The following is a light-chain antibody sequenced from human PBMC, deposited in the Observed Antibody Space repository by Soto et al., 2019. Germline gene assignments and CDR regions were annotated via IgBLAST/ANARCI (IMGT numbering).Light chain of an antibody. CDR2: DVS. V-gene: IGLV2-11*01. CDR1: SSDVGGYNY. Sequence: QSVLTQPRSVSGSPGQSVTISCTGTSSDVGGYNYVSWYQQHPGKAPKFMIYDVSERPSGVPDRFSGSKSGDTASLTISGLQVEVEADYYCCSYAGSYSWVFGGGTKLTVL. CDR3: CSYAGSYSWV. J-gene: IGLJ3*02.